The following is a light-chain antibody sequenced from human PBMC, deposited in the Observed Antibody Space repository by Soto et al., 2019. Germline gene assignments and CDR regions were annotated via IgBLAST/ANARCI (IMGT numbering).Light chain of an antibody. CDR2: LNSDGSH. CDR3: QTWGTGTVV. Sequence: QPVLTQSPSASASLGASVKLTCTLSSGHSSYAIAWHQQQPEKGPRYLMKLNSDGSHSKGDGIPDRFSGSSSGAERYLTISSLQSEDEADYYCQTWGTGTVVFGGATQLTVL. V-gene: IGLV4-69*01. J-gene: IGLJ2*01. CDR1: SGHSSYA.